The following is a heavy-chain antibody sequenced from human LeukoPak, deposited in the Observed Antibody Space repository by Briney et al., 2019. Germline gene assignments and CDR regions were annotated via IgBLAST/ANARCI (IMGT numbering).Heavy chain of an antibody. CDR3: ARDPYSSSSAGY. Sequence: ASVKVSCKASGYTFTSYDINWVRQATGQGLGWMGWMNPNSGNTGYAQKFQGRVTMTRNTSISTAYMELSSLRSEDTAVYYCARDPYSSSSAGYWGQGTLVTVSS. CDR1: GYTFTSYD. J-gene: IGHJ4*02. D-gene: IGHD6-6*01. CDR2: MNPNSGNT. V-gene: IGHV1-8*01.